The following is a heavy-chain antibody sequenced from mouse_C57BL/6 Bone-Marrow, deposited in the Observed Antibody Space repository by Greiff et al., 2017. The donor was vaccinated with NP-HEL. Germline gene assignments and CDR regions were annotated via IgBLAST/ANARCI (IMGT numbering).Heavy chain of an antibody. D-gene: IGHD4-1*01. J-gene: IGHJ3*01. CDR2: INPSSGYT. CDR3: ARRSSNWDGTPWFAY. V-gene: IGHV1-7*01. CDR1: GYTFTSYW. Sequence: QVQLQQSGAELAKPGASVKLSCKASGYTFTSYWLHWVNQRPGQGLVWIGYINPSSGYTKYNQKFKDKATLTADKSSSTAYMQLSSLTYEDSAVYYCARRSSNWDGTPWFAYWGQGTLVTVSA.